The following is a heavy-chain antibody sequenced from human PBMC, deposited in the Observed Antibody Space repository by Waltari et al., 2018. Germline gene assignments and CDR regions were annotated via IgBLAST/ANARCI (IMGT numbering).Heavy chain of an antibody. J-gene: IGHJ4*02. Sequence: EVXLVXSGGGLVQPGGSXRLSCAASGFTFSNYEMNWVRQAPGKGLXWISFXSSGGXLIYYADSVKXRFTISRDNAKNSLSLQXSSLRAEDXATYYXTSPPYDFWSGXWGQGTLVTVSS. CDR3: TSPPYDFWSGX. CDR1: GFTFSNYE. CDR2: XSSGGXLI. V-gene: IGHV3-48*03. D-gene: IGHD3-3*01.